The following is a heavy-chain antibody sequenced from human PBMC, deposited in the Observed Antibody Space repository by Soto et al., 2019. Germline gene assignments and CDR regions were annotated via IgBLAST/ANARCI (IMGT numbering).Heavy chain of an antibody. J-gene: IGHJ4*02. V-gene: IGHV4-34*01. CDR3: ARDKITGHFDY. Sequence: SETLSLTCAIYRWSFSRYYKTWIRQPPGTGLEWIGEINHSGSTNYNPSLKSRVTISVDTSKNQFSLKLTSVTAADTAVYYCARDKITGHFDYWGQGTLVT. CDR1: RWSFSRYY. CDR2: INHSGST. D-gene: IGHD2-8*02.